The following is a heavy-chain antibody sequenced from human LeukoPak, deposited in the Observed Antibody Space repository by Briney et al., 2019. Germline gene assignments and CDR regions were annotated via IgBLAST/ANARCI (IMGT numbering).Heavy chain of an antibody. Sequence: SESLSLTCTVSGGSVSSGSYYWGWIRQPPGRGLEGIGYIYYSGSTNYNPSLKSRVTISVDTSKNQFSLKLSSVTAADTAVYYCARGGSYGFPFYFDYWGQGTLVTVSS. V-gene: IGHV4-61*01. CDR3: ARGGSYGFPFYFDY. CDR1: GGSVSSGSYY. CDR2: IYYSGST. J-gene: IGHJ4*02. D-gene: IGHD5-18*01.